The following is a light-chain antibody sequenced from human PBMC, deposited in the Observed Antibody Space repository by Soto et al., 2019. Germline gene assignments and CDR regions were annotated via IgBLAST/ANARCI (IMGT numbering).Light chain of an antibody. CDR1: QSVSSSY. Sequence: IVLTQSPGTLSLSPGERATLSCRASQSVSSSYLAWYQQKAGQAPRLLIYGASNRATGIPDRFSGSGSGTDFILTISRLEPEDFAVYYCQHYGSSWTFGQGTKVDIK. CDR3: QHYGSSWT. V-gene: IGKV3-20*01. CDR2: GAS. J-gene: IGKJ1*01.